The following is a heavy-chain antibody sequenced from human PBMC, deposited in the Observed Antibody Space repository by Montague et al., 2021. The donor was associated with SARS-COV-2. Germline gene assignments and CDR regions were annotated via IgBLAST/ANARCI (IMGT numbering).Heavy chain of an antibody. CDR3: ARNYWFYFDY. D-gene: IGHD2-8*02. V-gene: IGHV3-7*01. CDR1: GFTIGDTY. Sequence: SLRLSCAASGFTIGDTYMTWVRQAPGKGLEWVAKINRDGSRRDYVDSMEGRFTISRDNAKNSLYLQLDSLRAEDTAVYYCARNYWFYFDYWGQGTLVTVSS. CDR2: INRDGSRR. J-gene: IGHJ4*02.